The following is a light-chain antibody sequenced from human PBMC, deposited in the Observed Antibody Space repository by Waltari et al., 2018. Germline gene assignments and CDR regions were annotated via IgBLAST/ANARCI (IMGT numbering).Light chain of an antibody. Sequence: IQMTQSPSTLSASVGDRVTITCRASQSVRNWLSWYQQKPGKAPRLLIYKASTLESGVPSRFSGSGSGTEFTLTISSLQPDDFATYYCQQYNAGHTYGQGTKLEIK. V-gene: IGKV1-5*03. CDR1: QSVRNW. J-gene: IGKJ2*01. CDR2: KAS. CDR3: QQYNAGHT.